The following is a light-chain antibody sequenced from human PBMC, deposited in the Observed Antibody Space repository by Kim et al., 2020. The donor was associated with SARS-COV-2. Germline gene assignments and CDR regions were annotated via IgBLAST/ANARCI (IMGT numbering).Light chain of an antibody. CDR3: HHRSDWPLT. J-gene: IGKJ4*01. CDR2: DAS. Sequence: EIVLTQSPATLSLSPGERATLSCRASRSVSTFLAWYQQEPGQAPRLLIYDASNRATGIPPRFSGSGSGTDFTLTISSLEPDDFAVYYCHHRSDWPLTFGGGTKVDIK. CDR1: RSVSTF. V-gene: IGKV3-11*01.